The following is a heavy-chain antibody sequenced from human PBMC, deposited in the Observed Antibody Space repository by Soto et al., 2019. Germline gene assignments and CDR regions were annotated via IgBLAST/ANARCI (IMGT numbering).Heavy chain of an antibody. Sequence: EVQLLESGGGLVQPGGSLRLSCAASGFTFSSYAMNWVRQAPGKGLEWVSGISGSGGSTYYADSVKGRVTISRDNSKNTIDLHMNSMRVEDTAVYYCSTGRGRGGMEVWGQGTTVTVS. J-gene: IGHJ6*02. D-gene: IGHD1-26*01. CDR3: STGRGRGGMEV. CDR1: GFTFSSYA. CDR2: ISGSGGST. V-gene: IGHV3-23*01.